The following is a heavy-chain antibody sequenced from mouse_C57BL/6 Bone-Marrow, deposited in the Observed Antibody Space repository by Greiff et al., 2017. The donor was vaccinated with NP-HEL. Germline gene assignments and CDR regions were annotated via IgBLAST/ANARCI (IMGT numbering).Heavy chain of an antibody. V-gene: IGHV1-18*01. CDR2: INPNNGGT. D-gene: IGHD1-1*01. J-gene: IGHJ3*01. CDR1: GYTFTDYN. CDR3: ARSDGGRFAY. Sequence: VQLQQSGPELVKPGASVKIPCKASGYTFTDYNMDWVKQSHGKSLEWIGDINPNNGGTIYNQKFKGKATLTVDKSSSTAYMELRSLTAEDTAVYDCARSDGGRFAYWGQGTLVTVSA.